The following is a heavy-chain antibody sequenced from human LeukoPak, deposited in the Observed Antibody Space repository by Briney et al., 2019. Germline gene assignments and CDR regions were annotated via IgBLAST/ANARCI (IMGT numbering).Heavy chain of an antibody. J-gene: IGHJ4*02. CDR1: GFTVSNNY. D-gene: IGHD3-10*01. V-gene: IGHV3-21*01. CDR2: ISSSSSYI. CDR3: ATMVRGVSGNPFDY. Sequence: GGSLRLSCVVSGFTVSNNYMNWVRQAPGKGLEWVSSISSSSSYIYYADSVKGRFTISRDNAKNSLYLQMNSLRAEDTAVYYCATMVRGVSGNPFDYWGQGTLVTVSS.